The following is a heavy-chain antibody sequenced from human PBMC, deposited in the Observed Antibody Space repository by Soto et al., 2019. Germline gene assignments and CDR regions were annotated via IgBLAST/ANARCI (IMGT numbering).Heavy chain of an antibody. CDR3: ATLLFGEFPLDY. J-gene: IGHJ4*02. CDR1: GYTLTSYV. Sequence: DSGKVSCTSSGYTLTSYVISWVRHAPGRGLEWMGWISAYNGNTNYAQKLQGRVTMTTDTSTSTAYMELRSLRSDDTAVDYCATLLFGEFPLDYWGQGTLFTVSS. CDR2: ISAYNGNT. D-gene: IGHD3-10*01. V-gene: IGHV1-18*01.